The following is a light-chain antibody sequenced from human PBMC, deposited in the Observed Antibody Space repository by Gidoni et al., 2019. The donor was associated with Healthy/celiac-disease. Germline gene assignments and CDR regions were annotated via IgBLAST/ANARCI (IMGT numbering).Light chain of an antibody. V-gene: IGLV2-14*01. J-gene: IGLJ1*01. CDR1: SSDVGSFNY. Sequence: QSALTQPASVSGSPGQSITISCTGTSSDVGSFNYVSWYQQHPGKAPKLMIYEVSKRPSGVSDRFSGSKSGNTASLTISGLQAEDEADYYCSSYTSSNTPYGFGTGTKVTVL. CDR2: EVS. CDR3: SSYTSSNTPYG.